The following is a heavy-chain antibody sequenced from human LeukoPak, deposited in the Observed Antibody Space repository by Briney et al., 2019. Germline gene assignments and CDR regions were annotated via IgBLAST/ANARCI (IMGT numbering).Heavy chain of an antibody. Sequence: SETLSLTCTLSGGSMSSFYWNWIRQTPGKGLEWIGYAYHSGSTNYNPSLKSRVTMSVDPSKNQFSLRLNSVTAADTAVYYCARVPPVYNSGNYYKGTHFDYWGQGTLVTVSS. CDR2: AYHSGST. D-gene: IGHD3-10*01. J-gene: IGHJ4*02. CDR3: ARVPPVYNSGNYYKGTHFDY. V-gene: IGHV4-59*01. CDR1: GGSMSSFY.